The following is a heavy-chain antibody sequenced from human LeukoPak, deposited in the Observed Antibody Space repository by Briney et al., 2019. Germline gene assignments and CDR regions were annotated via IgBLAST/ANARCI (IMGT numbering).Heavy chain of an antibody. Sequence: GASVKVSCKASGYTFTGYYMHWVRQAPGQGLEWMGWINPNSGGTNYAQKFQGRVTMTRDTSISTAYMELSRLRSDDTAVYYCARAPGYSSSWRAIVGATTGYFDYWGQGTLVTVSS. D-gene: IGHD6-13*01. V-gene: IGHV1-2*02. CDR2: INPNSGGT. CDR3: ARAPGYSSSWRAIVGATTGYFDY. CDR1: GYTFTGYY. J-gene: IGHJ4*02.